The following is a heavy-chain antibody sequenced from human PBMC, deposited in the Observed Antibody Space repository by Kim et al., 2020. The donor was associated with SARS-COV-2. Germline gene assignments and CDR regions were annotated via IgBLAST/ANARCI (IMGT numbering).Heavy chain of an antibody. CDR1: GFSSSSYW. D-gene: IGHD3-10*02. CDR2: ISSDGRIT. V-gene: IGHV3-74*01. CDR3: SGGMFRSGFDV. J-gene: IGHJ6*02. Sequence: GGSLRLSCAAAGFSSSSYWINWVRQPPGKGLEWVSRISSDGRITHYADSVKGRFTMSRDSAENTVFLQMNSLGAEDTAVYYCSGGMFRSGFDVWGQGTTVSVSS.